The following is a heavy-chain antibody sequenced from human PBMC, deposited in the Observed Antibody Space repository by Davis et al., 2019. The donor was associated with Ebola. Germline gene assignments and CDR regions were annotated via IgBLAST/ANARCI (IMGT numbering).Heavy chain of an antibody. Sequence: AASVKVSCKASGYTFTRYGISWVRQATGQGLEWMGWISAYNGNTNYAQNLKGRVTMTTDTSTSTAYMEVRSLRYDDTAVYYCARAVTMVLPSGWFDPWGQGTLVTVSS. V-gene: IGHV1-18*01. CDR2: ISAYNGNT. CDR3: ARAVTMVLPSGWFDP. D-gene: IGHD3-10*01. CDR1: GYTFTRYG. J-gene: IGHJ5*02.